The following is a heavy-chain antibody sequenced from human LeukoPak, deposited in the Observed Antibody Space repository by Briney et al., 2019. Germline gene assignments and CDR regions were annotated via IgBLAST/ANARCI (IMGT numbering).Heavy chain of an antibody. D-gene: IGHD5-18*01. J-gene: IGHJ4*02. CDR3: VSPRGFSYGYFDY. CDR1: GGSISSSSAY. CDR2: IYYSKNT. V-gene: IGHV4-39*01. Sequence: SETLSLTCTVSGGSISSSSAYWGWIRQPPGKGLEWIGSIYYSKNTYYNPSLKSRVTISADTSKNQFSLTLGSVSATDTAVYYCVSPRGFSYGYFDYWVQGTLVTVSS.